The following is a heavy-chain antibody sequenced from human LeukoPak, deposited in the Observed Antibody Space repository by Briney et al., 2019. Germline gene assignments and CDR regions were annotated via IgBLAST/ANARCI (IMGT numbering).Heavy chain of an antibody. V-gene: IGHV3-30*18. J-gene: IGHJ4*02. CDR3: AKIEGSSSYYFDY. Sequence: GGSPRLSCAASGFTLSNFWMAWVRQAPGKGLEWMAIISYDGGSTSYADSVKGRFTISRDNSKNTLYLQMSSLRTEDTAVYYCAKIEGSSSYYFDYWGQGTLVTVSS. CDR1: GFTLSNFW. CDR2: ISYDGGST. D-gene: IGHD6-6*01.